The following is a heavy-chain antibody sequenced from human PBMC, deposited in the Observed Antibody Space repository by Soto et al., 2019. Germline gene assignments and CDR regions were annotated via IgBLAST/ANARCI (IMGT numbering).Heavy chain of an antibody. CDR2: SSATGAGR. V-gene: IGHV3-23*01. D-gene: IGHD1-7*01. Sequence: EVQLLESGGGLVQPGGSLTLSCAASGFTFSSYGMTWVRQAPGKGLEWVSFSSATGAGRYYADSVTCRFTISRDNSKNTLYLQMSSLRADDTAVYYCAKDRRAGGNYGFYSDFWGQGALVIVSS. CDR1: GFTFSSYG. CDR3: AKDRRAGGNYGFYSDF. J-gene: IGHJ4*02.